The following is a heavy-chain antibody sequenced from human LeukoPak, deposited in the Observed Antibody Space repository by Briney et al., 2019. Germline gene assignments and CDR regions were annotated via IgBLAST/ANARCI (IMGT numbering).Heavy chain of an antibody. Sequence: SGGSLRLSRAASGFTFSTYAMSWVRQAPGKGLEWVSTISGSGGNTYYADSVKGRFTISRDNSKNTLYLQMNSLRAEDTAVYYCAKGRGAGWFDPWGQGTLVTVSS. J-gene: IGHJ5*02. CDR1: GFTFSTYA. CDR2: ISGSGGNT. D-gene: IGHD5-12*01. V-gene: IGHV3-23*01. CDR3: AKGRGAGWFDP.